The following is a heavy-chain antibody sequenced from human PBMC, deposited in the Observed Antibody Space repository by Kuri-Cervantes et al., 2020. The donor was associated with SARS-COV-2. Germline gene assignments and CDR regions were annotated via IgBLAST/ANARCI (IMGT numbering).Heavy chain of an antibody. V-gene: IGHV1-18*01. CDR2: ISAYNGNT. Sequence: ASVKVSCKASGYTFTSYGISWVRQAPGQGLEWMGWISAYNGNTNYAQKLQGRVTMTTDTSTSTAYMELSSLRSEDTAVYYCARSYDFWSGPSGSAFDIWGQGTMVTVSS. CDR1: GYTFTSYG. D-gene: IGHD3-3*01. CDR3: ARSYDFWSGPSGSAFDI. J-gene: IGHJ3*02.